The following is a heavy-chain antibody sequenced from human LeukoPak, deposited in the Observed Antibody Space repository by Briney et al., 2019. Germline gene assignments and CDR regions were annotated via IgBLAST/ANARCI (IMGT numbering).Heavy chain of an antibody. J-gene: IGHJ4*02. CDR2: ISSSSSYT. D-gene: IGHD6-13*01. CDR1: GFTFSSYS. V-gene: IGHV3-21*01. Sequence: GGSLRLSCAASGFTFSSYSMNWVRQAPGKGLEWVSSISSSSSYTYYADSVKGRFTISRDNAKNSLYLQMNSLRAEDTAAYYCAREYSSSWSDYWGQGTLVTVSS. CDR3: AREYSSSWSDY.